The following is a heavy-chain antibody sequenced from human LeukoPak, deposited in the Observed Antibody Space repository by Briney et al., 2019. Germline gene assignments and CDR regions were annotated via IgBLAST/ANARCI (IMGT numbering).Heavy chain of an antibody. D-gene: IGHD1-14*01. V-gene: IGHV1-8*01. J-gene: IGHJ5*02. CDR2: VHPNSGNT. CDR1: GYPFTTWE. CDR3: ARGPRNDP. Sequence: ASVKVSCKTSGYPFTTWEINWVRQAAGQGLEWMGWVHPNSGNTAYAQKFQGRVTMTRDTSISTAYMELSGLRSDDTAVYFCARGPRNDPWGQGTLVAVSS.